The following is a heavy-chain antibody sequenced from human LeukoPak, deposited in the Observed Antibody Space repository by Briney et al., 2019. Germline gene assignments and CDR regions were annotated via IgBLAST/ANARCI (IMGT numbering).Heavy chain of an antibody. CDR2: ISSSSSYI. D-gene: IGHD2-21*01. V-gene: IGHV3-21*01. CDR3: ARAIVGFDAFDI. CDR1: GFTFSSYS. J-gene: IGHJ3*02. Sequence: GGSLRLSCAASGFTFSSYSMHWFRQAPGKGLEWVSSISSSSSYIYYADSVKGRFTISRDNAKNSLYLQMNSLRAEDTAVYYCARAIVGFDAFDIWGQGTMVTVSS.